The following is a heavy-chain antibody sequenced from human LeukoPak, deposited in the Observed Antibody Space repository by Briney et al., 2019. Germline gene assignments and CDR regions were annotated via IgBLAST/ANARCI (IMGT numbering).Heavy chain of an antibody. CDR1: GGSFSGYY. V-gene: IGHV4-34*01. CDR2: INHSGST. J-gene: IGHJ6*02. Sequence: SETLSLTCAVYGGSFSGYYWSWIRQPPGKGLEWIGEINHSGSTNYNPSLKSRVTISVDTSKNQFSLKLSSVTAADTAVYYCATHERGDASYGMDVWGQGTTVTVSS. D-gene: IGHD3-16*01. CDR3: ATHERGDASYGMDV.